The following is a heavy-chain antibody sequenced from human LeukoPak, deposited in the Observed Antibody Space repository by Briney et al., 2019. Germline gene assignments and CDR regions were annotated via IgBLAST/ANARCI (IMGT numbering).Heavy chain of an antibody. CDR2: INPSGDFR. CDR1: GYTFGTHW. D-gene: IGHD5-24*01. J-gene: IGHJ4*02. Sequence: ASVKVSCKPSGYTFGTHWMHWVRQAPGQGLEWMAIINPSGDFRSYAQKFQGRVTMTRDTSISTAYMELSRLRSDDTAVYYCARTKMATSHFDYWGQGTLVTVSS. CDR3: ARTKMATSHFDY. V-gene: IGHV1-46*01.